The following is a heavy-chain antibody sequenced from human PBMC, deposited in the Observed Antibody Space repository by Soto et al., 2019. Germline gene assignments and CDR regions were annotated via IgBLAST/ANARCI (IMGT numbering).Heavy chain of an antibody. J-gene: IGHJ3*02. CDR2: IIPILGIA. V-gene: IGHV1-69*02. Sequence: GASVKVSCKASGGTFSSYTISWVRQAPGQGLEWMGRIIPILGIANYAQKFQGRVTITADKSTSTAYMELSSLRSEDTAVYYCASPLPHGDYDAFDIWGQGTMVTVSS. D-gene: IGHD4-17*01. CDR1: GGTFSSYT. CDR3: ASPLPHGDYDAFDI.